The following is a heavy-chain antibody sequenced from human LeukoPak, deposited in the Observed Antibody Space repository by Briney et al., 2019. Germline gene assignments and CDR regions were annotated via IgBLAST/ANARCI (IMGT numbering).Heavy chain of an antibody. V-gene: IGHV1-8*01. D-gene: IGHD3-10*01. J-gene: IGHJ5*02. CDR2: MNPNSGNT. CDR1: GYTFTSYD. Sequence: GASVKVSCKASGYTFTSYDINWVRQATGQGLEWMGWMNPNSGNTGYAQKFQGRVTMTRNNSISTAYMELSSLRSEDTAVYYCARAPPYGSGSYQSWRDIDIANWFDPWGQGTLVTVSS. CDR3: ARAPPYGSGSYQSWRDIDIANWFDP.